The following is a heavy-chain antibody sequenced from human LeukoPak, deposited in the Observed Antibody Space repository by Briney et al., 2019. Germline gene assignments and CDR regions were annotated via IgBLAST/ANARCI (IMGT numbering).Heavy chain of an antibody. J-gene: IGHJ6*02. Sequence: ASVKVCCKASGYTFTSYGISWVRQAPGQGLEWMGWISAYNGNTNYAQKLQGRVTMTTDTSTSTAYMELRSLRSDDTAVYYCARAVVVPAASRQTHVPNYYYYGMDVWGQGTTVTVSS. CDR3: ARAVVVPAASRQTHVPNYYYYGMDV. V-gene: IGHV1-18*01. CDR1: GYTFTSYG. CDR2: ISAYNGNT. D-gene: IGHD2-2*01.